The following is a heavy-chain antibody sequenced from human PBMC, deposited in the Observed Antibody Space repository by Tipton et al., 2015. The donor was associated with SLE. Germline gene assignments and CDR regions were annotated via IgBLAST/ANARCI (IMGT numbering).Heavy chain of an antibody. CDR3: VRENYYKFDN. Sequence: SLRLSCAASGFTFSDFYLDCIRQTPGKGLEWVSSLTNRRIVNYADSVRGRFTIARDNTENSLYLQMNSLRVEDTAVYYCVRENYYKFDNWGQGTLVTVSS. CDR1: GFTFSDFY. V-gene: IGHV3-69-1*01. D-gene: IGHD3-22*01. CDR2: LTNRRIV. J-gene: IGHJ4*02.